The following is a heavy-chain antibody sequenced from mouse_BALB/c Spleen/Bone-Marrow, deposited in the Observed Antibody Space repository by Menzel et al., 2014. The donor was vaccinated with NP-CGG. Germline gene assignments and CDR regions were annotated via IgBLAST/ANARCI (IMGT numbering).Heavy chain of an antibody. D-gene: IGHD1-1*01. V-gene: IGHV14-3*02. CDR3: AAYYYVSSYGFAY. Sequence: VQLKQSGAELVKPGASVKLSCTASGFNIKDTYMHWVKQRPEQGLEWIGRIDPASGNTKFDPKFQGKATIASGTSSNTAYLQLSSLTSEDIAVYYCAAYYYVSSYGFAYWGQGTLVTVSA. CDR2: IDPASGNT. CDR1: GFNIKDTY. J-gene: IGHJ3*01.